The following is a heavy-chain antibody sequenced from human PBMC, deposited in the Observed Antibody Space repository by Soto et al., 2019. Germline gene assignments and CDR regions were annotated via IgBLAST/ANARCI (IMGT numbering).Heavy chain of an antibody. V-gene: IGHV3-74*01. CDR1: GFTFSSNW. CDR2: IKTDGSST. Sequence: GGALRLSCAASGFTFSSNWMHWVRQAPGKGLVWVSRIKTDGSSTTYADSVKGRFTISRDNAQNTLYLQMNSLRAEDTAVYYCARAPREAGDYYFDYWGQGTPV. CDR3: ARAPREAGDYYFDY. J-gene: IGHJ4*02. D-gene: IGHD6-19*01.